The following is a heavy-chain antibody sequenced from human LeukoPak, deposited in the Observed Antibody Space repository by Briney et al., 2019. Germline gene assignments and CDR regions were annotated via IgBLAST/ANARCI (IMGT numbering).Heavy chain of an antibody. V-gene: IGHV4-30-2*01. J-gene: IGHJ6*03. CDR3: ARTPPVGQYSDYYYYYMDA. D-gene: IGHD3-3*01. CDR1: GGSISSGGYY. CDR2: IYHSGST. Sequence: PSETLSLTCTVSGGSISSGGYYWSWIRQPPGKGLEWIGYIYHSGSTYYNPSLKSRVTISVDRSKNQFSLKLSSVTAADTAVYYCARTPPVGQYSDYYYYYMDAWGKGTTVTVSS.